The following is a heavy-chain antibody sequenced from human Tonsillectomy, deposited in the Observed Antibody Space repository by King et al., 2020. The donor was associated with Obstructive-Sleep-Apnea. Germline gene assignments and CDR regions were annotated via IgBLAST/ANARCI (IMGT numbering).Heavy chain of an antibody. V-gene: IGHV4-34*01. J-gene: IGHJ4*02. CDR3: ARVGAPWDGDLVFVY. D-gene: IGHD4-17*01. Sequence: VQLQQWGAGLLKPSETLSLTCAVYGGSFSSYYWSWIRQPPGKGLEWIGEINHSGSTNYNPSLKSRVTISVDTSTNQFSLKLSSVTAAEPAVYYCARVGAPWDGDLVFVYWGQGTLVTVSS. CDR2: INHSGST. CDR1: GGSFSSYY.